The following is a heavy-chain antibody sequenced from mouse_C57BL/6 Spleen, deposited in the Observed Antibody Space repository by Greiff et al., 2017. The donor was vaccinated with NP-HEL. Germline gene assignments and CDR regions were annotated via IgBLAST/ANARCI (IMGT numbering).Heavy chain of an antibody. J-gene: IGHJ2*01. D-gene: IGHD2-4*01. Sequence: VQLQQPGAELVKPGASVKLSCKASGYTFTSYWMQWVKQRPGQGLEWIGEIDPSDSYTNYNQKFKGKATLTVDTSSSTAYMQLSSLTSEDSAVYYCARGEIYYDYDVNYWGQGTTLTVSS. CDR3: ARGEIYYDYDVNY. V-gene: IGHV1-50*01. CDR2: IDPSDSYT. CDR1: GYTFTSYW.